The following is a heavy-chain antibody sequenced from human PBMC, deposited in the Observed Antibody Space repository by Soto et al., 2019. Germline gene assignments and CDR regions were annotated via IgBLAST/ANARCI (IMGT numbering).Heavy chain of an antibody. J-gene: IGHJ4*02. Sequence: QVQLVESGGGLVKTRGYLRLSCVASGFSFSDYYMSWVRQAPGKGLEWIAYISGTSSNIYYADSVKGLFTISRDNAENSVFLQMNNLTAEDTARYYCAKMTSSGWYDPDVHWGQGTLVTVSS. V-gene: IGHV3-11*01. CDR1: GFSFSDYY. CDR3: AKMTSSGWYDPDVH. CDR2: ISGTSSNI. D-gene: IGHD6-19*01.